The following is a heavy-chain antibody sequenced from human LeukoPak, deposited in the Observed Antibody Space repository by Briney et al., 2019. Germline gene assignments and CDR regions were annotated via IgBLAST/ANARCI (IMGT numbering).Heavy chain of an antibody. D-gene: IGHD2-21*02. CDR2: IKQDGSEK. CDR3: ASVSWVTDAFDI. CDR1: GFSFSSYS. V-gene: IGHV3-7*01. Sequence: GGSLRLSCAASGFSFSSYSLSWVRQAPGKGLEWVANIKQDGSEKYYVDSVKGRFTISRDNAKNSLYLQMNSLRAEDTAVYYCASVSWVTDAFDIWGQGTMVTVSS. J-gene: IGHJ3*02.